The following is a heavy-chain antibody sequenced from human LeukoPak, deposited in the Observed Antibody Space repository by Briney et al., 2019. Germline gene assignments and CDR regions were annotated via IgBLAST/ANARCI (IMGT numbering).Heavy chain of an antibody. CDR3: AKHTLGPLYYYMDV. J-gene: IGHJ6*03. V-gene: IGHV3-23*01. Sequence: GGSLRLSCAASGITFSNYAMNWVRRAPGKGLEWVSTISGSGGSAYYVDSVKGRFTISRDNSKNTLYLQVNSLRAEDTAVYYCAKHTLGPLYYYMDVWGKGTTVTVSS. CDR1: GITFSNYA. CDR2: ISGSGGSA.